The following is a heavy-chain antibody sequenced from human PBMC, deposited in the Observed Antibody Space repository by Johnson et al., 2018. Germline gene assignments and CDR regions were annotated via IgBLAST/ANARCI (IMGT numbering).Heavy chain of an antibody. J-gene: IGHJ5*02. V-gene: IGHV3-30*18. CDR2: MSYDGSNK. CDR1: GFTFSDYD. D-gene: IGHD1-26*01. CDR3: EKGGGGATSTYNWFDP. Sequence: QVQLVQSAGGVVQPGRSXRLSCAASGFTFSDYDMDWVRQAPGKGLEWEAVMSYDGSNKYYGDSVKGRFTNSRDNSKNTLYLQMNSLRAEDTAVYYWEKGGGGATSTYNWFDPWGQGTLVTVSS.